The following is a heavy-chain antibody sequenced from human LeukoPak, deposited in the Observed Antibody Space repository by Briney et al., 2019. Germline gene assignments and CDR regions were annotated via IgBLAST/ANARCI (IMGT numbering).Heavy chain of an antibody. V-gene: IGHV1-69*04. CDR3: ARESSHCTNGVCYAPYY. D-gene: IGHD2-8*01. Sequence: GASVKVSCKASGGTFSSYAISWVRQAPGQGLEWMGRIIPILGIANYAQKFQGRVTITADKSTSTAYMELSSLRSEDTAVYYCARESSHCTNGVCYAPYYWGQGTLVTVSS. J-gene: IGHJ4*02. CDR1: GGTFSSYA. CDR2: IIPILGIA.